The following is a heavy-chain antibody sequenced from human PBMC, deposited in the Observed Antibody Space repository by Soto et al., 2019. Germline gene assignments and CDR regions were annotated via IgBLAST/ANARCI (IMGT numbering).Heavy chain of an antibody. D-gene: IGHD3-22*01. CDR2: IYHIGST. Sequence: PSETLSLTCAVSGGSVSSSNWWTWVRQSPGKGLEWIGDIYHIGSTDYNPSLRGRVTISVDTSKNQFSLKLSSVTAADTAVYYCARLNDYYDSSGYSQYYFDYWGQGTLVTVS. CDR3: ARLNDYYDSSGYSQYYFDY. CDR1: GGSVSSSNW. J-gene: IGHJ4*02. V-gene: IGHV4-4*02.